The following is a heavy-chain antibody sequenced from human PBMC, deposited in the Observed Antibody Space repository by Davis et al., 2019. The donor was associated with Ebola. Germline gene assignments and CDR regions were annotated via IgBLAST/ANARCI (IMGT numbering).Heavy chain of an antibody. Sequence: LKISCAASGFTFSGSAMHWVRQASGKGLEWVGRIRSKANSYATAYAASVKGRFTISRDDSKNTAYLQMNSLKTEDTAVYYCTSRIAARRDFGDYYGMDVWGQGTTVTVSS. CDR3: TSRIAARRDFGDYYGMDV. D-gene: IGHD6-6*01. J-gene: IGHJ6*02. CDR2: IRSKANSYAT. CDR1: GFTFSGSA. V-gene: IGHV3-73*01.